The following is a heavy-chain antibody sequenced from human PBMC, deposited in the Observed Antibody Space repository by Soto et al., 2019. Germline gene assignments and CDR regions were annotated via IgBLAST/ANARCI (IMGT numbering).Heavy chain of an antibody. J-gene: IGHJ4*02. CDR2: TYYRSRWYN. Sequence: PSQTLSLTCAISGDSVSGNSAAWNWIRQSPSRGLEWLGRTYYRSRWYNDYAVSVKSRITVTPDTSKNQFYLHLNYVTPEDTAVYYCARELTYYVRSDSYLDYWGQGALVTVS. CDR3: ARELTYYVRSDSYLDY. D-gene: IGHD3-16*01. CDR1: GDSVSGNSAA. V-gene: IGHV6-1*01.